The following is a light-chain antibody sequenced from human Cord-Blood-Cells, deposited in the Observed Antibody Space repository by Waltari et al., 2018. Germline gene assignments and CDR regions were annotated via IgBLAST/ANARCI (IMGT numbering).Light chain of an antibody. J-gene: IGLJ3*02. V-gene: IGLV2-23*01. CDR1: SSDVRSYNL. CDR2: EGS. Sequence: QSALTQPASVSGSPGQSITISCTGTSSDVRSYNLVSWYQQHPGKAPKLMIYEGSKRPSGVSNRFSGSKSGNTASLTISGVQAEDEADYYCCSYAGSRRVFGGGTKLTVL. CDR3: CSYAGSRRV.